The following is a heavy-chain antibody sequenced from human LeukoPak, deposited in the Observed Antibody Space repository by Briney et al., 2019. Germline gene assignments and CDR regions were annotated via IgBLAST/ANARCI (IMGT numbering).Heavy chain of an antibody. D-gene: IGHD3-22*01. CDR3: ARVAAAYYYDSSGYHAFDI. Sequence: PSETLSLTCAVSGYSISSGYYWGWIRQPPGKGLEWIGNMYHSGNTFYNPSLKSRVTISVDTSKNQFSLKLSSVTAADTAVYYCARVAAAYYYDSSGYHAFDIWGQGTMVTVSS. CDR1: GYSISSGYY. J-gene: IGHJ3*02. CDR2: MYHSGNT. V-gene: IGHV4-38-2*01.